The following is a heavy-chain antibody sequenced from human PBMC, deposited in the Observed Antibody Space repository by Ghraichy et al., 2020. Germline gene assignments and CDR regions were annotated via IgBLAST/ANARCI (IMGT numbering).Heavy chain of an antibody. J-gene: IGHJ3*02. V-gene: IGHV4-39*01. Sequence: SETLSLTCTVSGGSISSSSYYWGWIRQPPGKGLEWIGSIYYSGSTYYNPSLKSRVTISVDTSKNQFSLKLSSVTAADTAVYYCARPGRFVVVTAMTRAFDIWGQGTMVTVSS. CDR2: IYYSGST. CDR1: GGSISSSSYY. CDR3: ARPGRFVVVTAMTRAFDI. D-gene: IGHD2-21*02.